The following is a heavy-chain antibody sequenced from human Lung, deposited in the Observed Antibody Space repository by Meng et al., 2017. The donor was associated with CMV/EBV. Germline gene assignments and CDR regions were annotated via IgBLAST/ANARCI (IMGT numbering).Heavy chain of an antibody. CDR2: INSDGSST. V-gene: IGHV3-74*01. D-gene: IGHD2-2*01. CDR3: ARARVVPAYYYGMDV. CDR1: GFTFSSYW. J-gene: IGHJ6*02. Sequence: GGSLRLXCAASGFTFSSYWMHWVRQAPGKGLVWVSRINSDGSSTSYADSVKGRFTISRDNAKNTLYLQMNSLRAEDTAVYYCARARVVPAYYYGMDVWGQGTTVTVSS.